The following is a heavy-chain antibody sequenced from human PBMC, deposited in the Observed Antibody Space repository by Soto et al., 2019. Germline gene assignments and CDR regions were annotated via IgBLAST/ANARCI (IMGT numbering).Heavy chain of an antibody. V-gene: IGHV4-31*03. D-gene: IGHD6-13*01. CDR1: GGSISSGGYF. CDR3: ARFAKEENPKVGSWYYFDY. J-gene: IGHJ4*02. CDR2: IYYSGRT. Sequence: SETLSLTCTVSGGSISSGGYFWSWVRQHQGKGLEWIGNIYYSGRTYYNPSLKSRVAISVDTSKKQFSLKLSSVTAADTAVYYCARFAKEENPKVGSWYYFDYWGQGTRVTVSS.